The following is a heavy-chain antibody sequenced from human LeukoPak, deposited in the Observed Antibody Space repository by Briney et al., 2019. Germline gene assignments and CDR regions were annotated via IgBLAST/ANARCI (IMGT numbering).Heavy chain of an antibody. CDR1: AFSVSSNY. V-gene: IGHV3-53*01. J-gene: IGHJ1*01. D-gene: IGHD2-21*02. Sequence: TGGSLRLSCAASAFSVSSNYMSWVRQAPGKGLEWVSVIYSGGSTYYADSVKGRFTISRDNSKNTLYLQMKSLRAEDTAVYYCARTDETAPAEDFQHWGQGTLVTVSS. CDR3: ARTDETAPAEDFQH. CDR2: IYSGGST.